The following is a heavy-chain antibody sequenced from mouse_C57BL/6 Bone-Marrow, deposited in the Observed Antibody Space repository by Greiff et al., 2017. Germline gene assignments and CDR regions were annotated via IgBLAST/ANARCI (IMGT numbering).Heavy chain of an antibody. CDR1: GYTFTGYW. J-gene: IGHJ4*01. V-gene: IGHV1-55*01. CDR2: IYPGSGST. Sequence: QVQLQQPGAELVKPGASVKMSCKASGYTFTGYWITWVKQRPGQGLERIGDIYPGSGSTTYNEKFKSKDTLTVATSSTPAYMQLSSLTSAASAVYACARRYAIDDWGQGTSVTVSS. CDR3: ARRYAIDD.